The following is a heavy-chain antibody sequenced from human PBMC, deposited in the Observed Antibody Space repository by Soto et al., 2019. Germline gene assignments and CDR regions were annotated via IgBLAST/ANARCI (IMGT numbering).Heavy chain of an antibody. CDR3: AKDYNPFFLPDSSGWYDY. CDR2: ISYDGSNK. J-gene: IGHJ4*02. Sequence: GGSPRLSCAASGFTFSSYGMHWVRQAPGKGLEWVAVISYDGSNKYYADSVKGRFTISRDNSKNTLYLQMNSLRAEDTAVYYCAKDYNPFFLPDSSGWYDYWGQGTLVTVSS. D-gene: IGHD6-19*01. V-gene: IGHV3-30*18. CDR1: GFTFSSYG.